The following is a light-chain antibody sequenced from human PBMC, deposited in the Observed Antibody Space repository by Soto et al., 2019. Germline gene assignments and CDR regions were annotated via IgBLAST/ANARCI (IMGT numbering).Light chain of an antibody. CDR3: QQYNIYWT. CDR2: DAS. V-gene: IGKV1-5*01. Sequence: DVQMTQSPSTLSASVGDRVTITCRASQSISGSLAWYQHKPGKAPKALIYDASSLESGVPSRFRGSGSGTEFTLTLSSLQPDDFATYYCQQYNIYWTFGQGTKVDIK. CDR1: QSISGS. J-gene: IGKJ1*01.